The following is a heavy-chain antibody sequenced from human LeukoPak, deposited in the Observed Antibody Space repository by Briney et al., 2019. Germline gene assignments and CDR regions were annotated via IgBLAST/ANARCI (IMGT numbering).Heavy chain of an antibody. V-gene: IGHV4-38-2*01. CDR1: GYSISSGYY. CDR2: IYHSGST. Sequence: PSETLSLTXAVSGYSISSGYYWGWIRQPPGKWLEWIGSIYHSGSTYYNPSLKSRVTISVDTSKNQFSLKLSSVTAADTAVYYCARHVSIAVPGGDYWGQGTLVTVSS. J-gene: IGHJ4*02. CDR3: ARHVSIAVPGGDY. D-gene: IGHD6-19*01.